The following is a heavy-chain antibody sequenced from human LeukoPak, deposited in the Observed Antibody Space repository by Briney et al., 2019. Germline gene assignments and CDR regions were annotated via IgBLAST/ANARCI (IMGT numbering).Heavy chain of an antibody. CDR3: ARVRRDGYLGIFDY. CDR2: IYTSGST. CDR1: GGSISSYY. V-gene: IGHV4-4*07. Sequence: TSSETLSLTCTVSGGSISSYYWSWIRQPAGKGLEWIGRIYTSGSTNYNPSLKSRVTMSVDTSENQFSLKLSSVTAADTAVYYCARVRRDGYLGIFDYWGQGTLVTVSS. D-gene: IGHD5-24*01. J-gene: IGHJ4*02.